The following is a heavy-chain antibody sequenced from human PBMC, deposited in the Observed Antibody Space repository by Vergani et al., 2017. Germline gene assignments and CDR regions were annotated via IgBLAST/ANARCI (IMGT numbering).Heavy chain of an antibody. D-gene: IGHD6-19*01. CDR1: ADSISSGSYY. CDR2: IYYSGLT. CDR3: ARQRPGSGWSPGDFDD. Sequence: QLQLQQSGPGLVKPSETLFLTCTVSADSISSGSYYLGWIRQPPGKSLEWIGSIYYSGLTYYNPSLKSRVAISVDTSKNQFSLKVTSVTAADTAVYFCARQRPGSGWSPGDFDDWGQGILVTVSS. V-gene: IGHV4-39*01. J-gene: IGHJ4*02.